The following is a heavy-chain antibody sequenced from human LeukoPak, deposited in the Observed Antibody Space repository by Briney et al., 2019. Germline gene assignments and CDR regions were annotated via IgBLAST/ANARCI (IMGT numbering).Heavy chain of an antibody. CDR2: ISGSGGSK. J-gene: IGHJ4*02. V-gene: IGHV3-23*01. D-gene: IGHD5-18*01. CDR1: GFTFSSYA. CDR3: AKDFAGYDY. Sequence: GGSLRLSCAASGFTFSSYAMSWVRQAPGKGLEWGSDISGSGGSKYYADSVKGRFTISRHNSTNTLYLQMNSLTAEDTAVYYCAKDFAGYDYWGQGTLVTVSS.